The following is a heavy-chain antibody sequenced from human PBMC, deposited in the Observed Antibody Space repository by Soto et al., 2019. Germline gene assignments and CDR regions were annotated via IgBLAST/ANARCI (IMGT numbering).Heavy chain of an antibody. D-gene: IGHD5-12*01. Sequence: QITLKESGPTLVKPTQTLTQTCTFSGFSLSTSGVGVGWIRQPPGKALEWLALIYWNDDKRYSPSLKSRLTNPKDTPKNQVVLTMNNMDPVDTATYYCAPSPQLRPYGAFDYWGQGTLVTVSS. V-gene: IGHV2-5*01. CDR2: IYWNDDK. J-gene: IGHJ4*02. CDR1: GFSLSTSGVG. CDR3: APSPQLRPYGAFDY.